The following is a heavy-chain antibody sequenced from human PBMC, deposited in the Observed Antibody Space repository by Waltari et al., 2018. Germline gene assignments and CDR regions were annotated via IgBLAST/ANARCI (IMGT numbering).Heavy chain of an antibody. D-gene: IGHD1-1*01. Sequence: EVQLVESGGGLVQPGGSLRLSCAASGFTFSSYDMHWVRQVTGKRLECVSEIDSAGHTSFADSVTSRFTISRENAKNSMYLQMNSLTAGDTAVYYCVKEGVPTPGNWYFDLWGRGTLVTVSS. CDR3: VKEGVPTPGNWYFDL. CDR2: IDSAGHT. V-gene: IGHV3-13*01. CDR1: GFTFSSYD. J-gene: IGHJ2*01.